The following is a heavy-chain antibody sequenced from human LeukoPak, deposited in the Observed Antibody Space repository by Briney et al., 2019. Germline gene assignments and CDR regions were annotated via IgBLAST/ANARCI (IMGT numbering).Heavy chain of an antibody. CDR1: GFTFSSYA. CDR2: ISYDGSNK. Sequence: GGSLRLSCAASGFTFSSYAMHWVRQAPGKGLEWVAVISYDGSNKYYADSVKGRFTISRDNSKNTLYLQMNSLRAEDTAVYYCARGEGLILTDYWGQGTLVTVSS. V-gene: IGHV3-30-3*01. D-gene: IGHD3-9*01. CDR3: ARGEGLILTDY. J-gene: IGHJ4*02.